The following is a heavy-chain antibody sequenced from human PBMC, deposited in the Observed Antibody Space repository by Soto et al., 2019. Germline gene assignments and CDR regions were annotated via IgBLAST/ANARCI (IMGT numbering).Heavy chain of an antibody. CDR3: ARDHCTNGVCNYGMDV. Sequence: PGGSLRLSCAASGFTFSSYDMHWVRQATGKGLEWVSAIGTAGDTYYPGSVKGRLTISRENAKNSLYLQMNSLRAGDTAVYYCARDHCTNGVCNYGMDVWGQGTTVTVSS. V-gene: IGHV3-13*01. J-gene: IGHJ6*02. CDR2: IGTAGDT. D-gene: IGHD2-8*01. CDR1: GFTFSSYD.